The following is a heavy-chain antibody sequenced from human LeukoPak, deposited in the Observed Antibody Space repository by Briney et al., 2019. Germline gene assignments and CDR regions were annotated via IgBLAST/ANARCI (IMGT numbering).Heavy chain of an antibody. D-gene: IGHD4-11*01. CDR3: ARGDTVTDFDY. J-gene: IGHJ4*02. CDR2: IYYSGST. V-gene: IGHV4-59*11. Sequence: PSETLSLTCTVSGGSLSSHYWSWIRQPPGKGLEWIGYIYYSGSTNYNPSLKSRVTISVDTSKNQFSLKLSSVTAADTAVYYCARGDTVTDFDYWGQGTLVTVSS. CDR1: GGSLSSHY.